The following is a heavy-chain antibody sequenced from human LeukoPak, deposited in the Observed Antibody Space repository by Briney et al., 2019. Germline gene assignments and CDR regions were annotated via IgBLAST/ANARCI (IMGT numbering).Heavy chain of an antibody. J-gene: IGHJ4*02. CDR3: AKDPRINMVRGVPLY. V-gene: IGHV3-30*02. D-gene: IGHD3-10*01. Sequence: GGSLRLSCAASGFTFSSYGMHWVRQAPGKGLEWVAFIRYDGSNKYYADSVKGRFTISRDNSKNTLYLQMNSLRAEDTAVYYCAKDPRINMVRGVPLYWGQGTLVTVSS. CDR2: IRYDGSNK. CDR1: GFTFSSYG.